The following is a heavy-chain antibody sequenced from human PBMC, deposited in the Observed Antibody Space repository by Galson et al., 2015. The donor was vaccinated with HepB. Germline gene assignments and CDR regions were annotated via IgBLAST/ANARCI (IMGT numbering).Heavy chain of an antibody. D-gene: IGHD3-16*01. Sequence: SLRLSCAASGFTFRRYALSWFRKAQGRGLGWASAIMGGGDGTYFEDFVRGRFTISRDNSKNTVYLQMNSLRAEDTAVYYCAKVAILGATPHYFDYWGQGTLVTVS. V-gene: IGHV3-23*01. J-gene: IGHJ4*02. CDR3: AKVAILGATPHYFDY. CDR2: IMGGGDGT. CDR1: GFTFRRYA.